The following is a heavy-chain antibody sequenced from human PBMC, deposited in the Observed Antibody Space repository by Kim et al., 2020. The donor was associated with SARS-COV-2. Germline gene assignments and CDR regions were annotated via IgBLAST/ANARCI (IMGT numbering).Heavy chain of an antibody. CDR3: ARDPLLSAFDI. D-gene: IGHD2-15*01. J-gene: IGHJ3*02. Sequence: ASVKVSCKASGYTFSNYGMNWVRQAPGQGLEWMGWINTNTGNPTYAQGFIGRFVFSLDTSVSTAYLQISSLKAEDTAVYYCARDPLLSAFDIWGQGTMVTVSS. V-gene: IGHV7-4-1*02. CDR1: GYTFSNYG. CDR2: INTNTGNP.